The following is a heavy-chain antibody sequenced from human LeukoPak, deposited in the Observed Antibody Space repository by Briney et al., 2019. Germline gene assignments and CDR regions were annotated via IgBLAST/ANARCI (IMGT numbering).Heavy chain of an antibody. CDR3: ARDNSVEDTAWWFDP. CDR1: GYTFTSYY. CDR2: INPSGGST. J-gene: IGHJ5*02. Sequence: ASVKVSCKVSGYTFTSYYMHWVRQAPGQGLEWMGIINPSGGSTSYAQKFQGRVTMTRDMSTSTDYMELSSLRSEDTAVYYCARDNSVEDTAWWFDPWGQGTLVTVSS. D-gene: IGHD4-23*01. V-gene: IGHV1-46*01.